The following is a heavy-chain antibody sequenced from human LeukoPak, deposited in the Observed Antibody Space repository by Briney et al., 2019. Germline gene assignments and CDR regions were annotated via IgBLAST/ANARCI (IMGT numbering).Heavy chain of an antibody. J-gene: IGHJ4*02. CDR2: IIPIFGTA. D-gene: IGHD3-3*01. CDR3: ARQSYDFWSGYYGDY. V-gene: IGHV1-69*13. Sequence: SVKVSCKASGGTFSSYAISWVRQAPGQGLEWMGGIIPIFGTANYAQKFQGRVTITADESTSTAYMELSSLRSEDTAVYYCARQSYDFWSGYYGDYWGQGTLDTVSS. CDR1: GGTFSSYA.